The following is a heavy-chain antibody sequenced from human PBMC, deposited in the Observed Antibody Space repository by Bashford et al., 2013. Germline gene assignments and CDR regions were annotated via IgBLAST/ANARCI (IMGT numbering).Heavy chain of an antibody. V-gene: IGHV1-69*01. CDR2: IVPLFNLA. D-gene: IGHD1-20*01. CDR3: ARDGNPLTGTLGMDV. Sequence: WVRQAPGQGLEWMGGIVPLFNLATRAPSYQGRLTVTADESTNSAYLELSSLRSEDTAVYYCARDGNPLTGTLGMDVVGAKGTTVTVSS. J-gene: IGHJ6*01.